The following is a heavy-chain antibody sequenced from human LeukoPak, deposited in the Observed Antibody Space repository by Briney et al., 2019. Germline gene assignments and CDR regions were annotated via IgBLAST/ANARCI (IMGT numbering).Heavy chain of an antibody. V-gene: IGHV4-34*01. Sequence: SETLSLTCAVYGGSFSGYYWSWIRQPPGKGLEWIGEINHSGSTNYNPSLKSRVTISIDTSKNQFSLKLSSVTAADTAVYYCARGVTMIGRLRFDPWGQGTLVTVSS. CDR3: ARGVTMIGRLRFDP. J-gene: IGHJ5*02. CDR1: GGSFSGYY. CDR2: INHSGST. D-gene: IGHD3-22*01.